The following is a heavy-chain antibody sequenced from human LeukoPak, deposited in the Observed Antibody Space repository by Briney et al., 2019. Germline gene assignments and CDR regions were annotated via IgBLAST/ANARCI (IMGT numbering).Heavy chain of an antibody. CDR1: GFTFSDNA. CDR3: AKGKISATGGLDY. D-gene: IGHD6-13*01. CDR2: ITDSGDGT. Sequence: GGSLRLSCATSGFTFSDNAMTWVRQAPGKGLEWVSSITDSGDGTYYADSVKGRFTISRDNSKKTQYLRMNSLRAEDAAIYYCAKGKISATGGLDYWGQGTLVTVSS. V-gene: IGHV3-23*01. J-gene: IGHJ4*02.